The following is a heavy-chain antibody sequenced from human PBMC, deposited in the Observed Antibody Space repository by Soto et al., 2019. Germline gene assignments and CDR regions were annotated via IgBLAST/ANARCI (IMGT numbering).Heavy chain of an antibody. Sequence: QVRLQESGPGLVRPSETLSLTCYVSGGPMTSYFWSWFRQSAEKGLEWIGRIYTSGTTNYNPSLKSRVSMSVDTSWTHFSLRLTSVTAADTALYFCATATVPWAFDVWGQGTMVSVS. J-gene: IGHJ3*01. CDR2: IYTSGTT. D-gene: IGHD1-26*01. CDR1: GGPMTSYF. V-gene: IGHV4-4*07. CDR3: ATATVPWAFDV.